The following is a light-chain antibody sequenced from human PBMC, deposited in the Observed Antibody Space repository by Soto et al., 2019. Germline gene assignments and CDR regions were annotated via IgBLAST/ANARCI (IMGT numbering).Light chain of an antibody. Sequence: QSALTQPASVSGSPGQSITISCTGTSSDVGGYNYVSCFQQHPGKAPKLKIYEVSNRPSGVSNRFSGSKSGYTASLTISGLQAEDEADYYCCSYAGSFTWVFGGGTKLTVL. CDR2: EVS. J-gene: IGLJ3*02. CDR1: SSDVGGYNY. V-gene: IGLV2-14*03. CDR3: CSYAGSFTWV.